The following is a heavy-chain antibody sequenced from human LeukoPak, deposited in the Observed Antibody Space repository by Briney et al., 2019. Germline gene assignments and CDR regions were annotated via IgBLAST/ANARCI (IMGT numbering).Heavy chain of an antibody. Sequence: GASVKVSCKASGYTFTSYGISWVRQAPGQGLEWMGWISAYNGNTNYAQKLQGRVTMTTDTSTSTAYMELRSLRSDDTAVYYCARDLIPYYYDSSGYFLHYFDYWGQGTLVTVSS. CDR2: ISAYNGNT. V-gene: IGHV1-18*01. J-gene: IGHJ4*02. CDR3: ARDLIPYYYDSSGYFLHYFDY. D-gene: IGHD3-22*01. CDR1: GYTFTSYG.